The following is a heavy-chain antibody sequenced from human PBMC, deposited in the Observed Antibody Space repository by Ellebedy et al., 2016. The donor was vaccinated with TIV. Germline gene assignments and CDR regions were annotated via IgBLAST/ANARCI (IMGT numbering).Heavy chain of an antibody. D-gene: IGHD3-22*01. CDR1: GFTFGSFA. Sequence: GGSLRLSCAASGFTFGSFAMHWVRQAPGKGLEWLSVISGDGSSTYLADSVKGRFTLTRAHSKKTLYLEMNRLRADDTAVYYCAKGSSSGFTYDRVGFEYWGQGTLVSVSS. CDR3: AKGSSSGFTYDRVGFEY. CDR2: ISGDGSST. V-gene: IGHV3-23*01. J-gene: IGHJ4*02.